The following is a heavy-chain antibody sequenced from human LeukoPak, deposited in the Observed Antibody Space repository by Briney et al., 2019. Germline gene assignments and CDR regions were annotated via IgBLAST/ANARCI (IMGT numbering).Heavy chain of an antibody. J-gene: IGHJ4*02. CDR3: ARLGDGYTMFDY. CDR1: GLSFDDYC. Sequence: PGGSLRLSCAASGLSFDDYCMSWVRQAPGKGLEWVSGINWNGGSTLYADSVKGRFTISRDNAKNSLYLQMKSLRAEDTALYYCARLGDGYTMFDYWGQGTLVTVSS. V-gene: IGHV3-20*04. D-gene: IGHD5-24*01. CDR2: INWNGGST.